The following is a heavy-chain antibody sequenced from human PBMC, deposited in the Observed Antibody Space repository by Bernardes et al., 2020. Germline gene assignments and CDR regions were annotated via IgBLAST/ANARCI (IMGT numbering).Heavy chain of an antibody. Sequence: GGSLRLSCAASGFTFSSYPMNWVRQAPGMGLEWVSYISTTSSVMYYADSVKGRFTVSRDNAKNSLYLQMNSLRAEDTGLYYCARESCSGGSCYSDPWGQGTLVTVSS. CDR1: GFTFSSYP. CDR2: ISTTSSVM. J-gene: IGHJ5*02. CDR3: ARESCSGGSCYSDP. V-gene: IGHV3-48*01. D-gene: IGHD2-15*01.